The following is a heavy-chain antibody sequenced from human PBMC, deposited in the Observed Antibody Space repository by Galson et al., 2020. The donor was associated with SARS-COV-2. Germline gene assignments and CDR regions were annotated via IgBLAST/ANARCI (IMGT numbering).Heavy chain of an antibody. CDR3: ASGLYDSSGHHSYYYYGMDV. CDR1: GDSISSSGYY. J-gene: IGHJ6*02. Sequence: SETLSLTCSVSGDSISSSGYYWGWLRQPPGKGLEWIGSIYYSGTTYSNPSLKSRLTMSVDTSKNQFSLRLTSVTAADTAVYYCASGLYDSSGHHSYYYYGMDVWGQGTTVTVSS. V-gene: IGHV4-39*01. D-gene: IGHD3-22*01. CDR2: IYYSGTT.